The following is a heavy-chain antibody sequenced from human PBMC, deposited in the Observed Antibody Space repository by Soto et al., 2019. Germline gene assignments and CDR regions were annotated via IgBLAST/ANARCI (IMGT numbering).Heavy chain of an antibody. CDR2: INAGNGHT. CDR1: GFTFLMYA. J-gene: IGHJ4*02. CDR3: ARDGRFAEGYFDF. Sequence: SVKVSCKASGFTFLMYAIHWVRQAPGQGLEWMAWINAGNGHTTYSQKFQGRVTITRDTSARTAYMELRSLRFEDTATYYCARDGRFAEGYFDFWGQGTPVTVSS. D-gene: IGHD3-10*01. V-gene: IGHV1-3*01.